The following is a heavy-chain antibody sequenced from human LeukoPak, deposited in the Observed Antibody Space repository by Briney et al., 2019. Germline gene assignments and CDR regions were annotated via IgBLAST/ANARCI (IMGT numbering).Heavy chain of an antibody. D-gene: IGHD6-13*01. CDR1: EFTFSSYA. Sequence: GGSLILSCVASEFTFSSYAMGWVRQAPGKGLEWVSAISGSGGSTYYADSVKGRFTISRDNSKNTLYLQMNSLRAEDTAVYYCAKTAAGTGIFDYWGQGTLVTVSS. J-gene: IGHJ4*02. V-gene: IGHV3-23*01. CDR2: ISGSGGST. CDR3: AKTAAGTGIFDY.